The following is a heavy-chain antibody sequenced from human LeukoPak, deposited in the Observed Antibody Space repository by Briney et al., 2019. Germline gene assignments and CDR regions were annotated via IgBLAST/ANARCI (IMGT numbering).Heavy chain of an antibody. Sequence: PSETLSLTCTVSGGSNSSYYWSWTRQPAGKGLEWIGRIYTSGSTNYNPSLKSRVTMSVDTSKNQFSLKLSSVTAADTAVYYCARSDPNTITNPYYYDSSGHNWFDPWGQGTLVTVSS. V-gene: IGHV4-4*07. CDR1: GGSNSSYY. CDR3: ARSDPNTITNPYYYDSSGHNWFDP. D-gene: IGHD3-22*01. CDR2: IYTSGST. J-gene: IGHJ5*02.